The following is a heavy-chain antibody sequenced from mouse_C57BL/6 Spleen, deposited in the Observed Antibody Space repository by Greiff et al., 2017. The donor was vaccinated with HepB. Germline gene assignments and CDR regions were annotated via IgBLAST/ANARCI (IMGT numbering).Heavy chain of an antibody. CDR3: ARGSGSSYCYFDV. CDR1: GYTFTSYW. CDR2: INPSSGYT. Sequence: QVQLKESGAELAKPGASVKLSCKASGYTFTSYWMHWVKQRPGQGLEWIGYINPSSGYTKYNQKFKDKATLTADKSSSTAYMQLSSLTYEDSAVYYCARGSGSSYCYFDVWGTGTTVTVSS. V-gene: IGHV1-7*01. D-gene: IGHD1-1*01. J-gene: IGHJ1*03.